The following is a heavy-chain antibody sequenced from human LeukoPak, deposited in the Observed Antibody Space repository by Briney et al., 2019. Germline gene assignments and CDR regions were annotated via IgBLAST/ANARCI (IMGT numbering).Heavy chain of an antibody. V-gene: IGHV3-48*01. Sequence: PGGSLRFSCAASGFTFSSYSMNWVRQAPGKGLEWVSYISSSSSTIYYADSVKGRFTISRDNAKDSLYLQMNSLRAEDTAVYYCAKPLTMIVVGGDLDYWGQGTLVTVSS. CDR2: ISSSSSTI. J-gene: IGHJ4*02. CDR1: GFTFSSYS. D-gene: IGHD3-22*01. CDR3: AKPLTMIVVGGDLDY.